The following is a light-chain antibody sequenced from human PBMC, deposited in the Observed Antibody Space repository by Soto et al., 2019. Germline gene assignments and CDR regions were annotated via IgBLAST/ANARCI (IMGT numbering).Light chain of an antibody. J-gene: IGKJ4*01. CDR1: QSISSW. V-gene: IGKV1-12*01. CDR2: AAS. CDR3: QQANSFLALT. Sequence: DIQMTQSPSTLSASVGDRVTITCRPSQSISSWLAWYQQKPGKAPKLLIYAASSLQSGVPSRFSGSGSGTDFTLTISKLQPDDFATYYGQQANSFLALTLRAGTKVEI.